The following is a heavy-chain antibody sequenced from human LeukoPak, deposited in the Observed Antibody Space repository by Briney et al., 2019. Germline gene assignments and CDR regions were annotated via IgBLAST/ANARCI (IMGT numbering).Heavy chain of an antibody. CDR1: GFIFSHYG. V-gene: IGHV3-23*01. CDR2: ITSRSTT. CDR3: AKDGNWARFED. D-gene: IGHD7-27*01. J-gene: IGHJ4*02. Sequence: GGSLRLSCAASGFIFSHYGMNWVRQAPGKRLEWVSGITSRSTTYYADSVKGRFTISRDNSKNMVWLQINSPTAEDTATYYCAKDGNWARFEDWGQGTLVTVSS.